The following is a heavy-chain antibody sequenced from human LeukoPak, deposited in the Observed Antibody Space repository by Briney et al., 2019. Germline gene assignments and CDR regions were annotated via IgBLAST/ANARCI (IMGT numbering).Heavy chain of an antibody. CDR1: GFTLNNYW. V-gene: IGHV3-7*01. J-gene: IGHJ4*02. CDR2: MRPDGGEK. D-gene: IGHD2-15*01. CDR3: ARDLSGPSVY. Sequence: PGGSLRLSCAASGFTLNNYWLSWVRQPPGKALEWLATMRPDGGEKYYVDSVKGRFTISRDNAKNSLYLQMNSLRAEDTAIYYCARDLSGPSVYWGQGTLVTVSS.